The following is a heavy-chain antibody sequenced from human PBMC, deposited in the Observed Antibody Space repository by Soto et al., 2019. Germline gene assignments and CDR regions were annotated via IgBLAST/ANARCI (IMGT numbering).Heavy chain of an antibody. J-gene: IGHJ4*02. CDR2: IIPIFGTT. CDR3: ARGLYCGGGCYSHFDY. CDR1: GGTFSNYP. Sequence: VQLVQSGAEVKKPGSSVKVSCKASGGTFSNYPFIWVRQAPGQGLDWMGGIIPIFGTTDYGQRFQGRVTITAAESTSTADVELSSLRSDDTAVYYCARGLYCGGGCYSHFDYWGQGTLVTVSS. V-gene: IGHV1-69*01. D-gene: IGHD2-21*02.